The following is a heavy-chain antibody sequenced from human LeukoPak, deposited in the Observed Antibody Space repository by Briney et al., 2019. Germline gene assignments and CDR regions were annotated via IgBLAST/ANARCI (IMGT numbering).Heavy chain of an antibody. D-gene: IGHD3-10*01. V-gene: IGHV3-23*01. CDR3: AKCGLWFGELPNWFDP. J-gene: IGHJ5*02. Sequence: GGSLRLSCAASGFTFSSYGMHWVRQAPGKGLEWVSAISGSGGSTYYADSVKGRFTISRDNSKNTLYLQMNSLRAEDTAVYYCAKCGLWFGELPNWFDPWGQGTLVTVSS. CDR1: GFTFSSYG. CDR2: ISGSGGST.